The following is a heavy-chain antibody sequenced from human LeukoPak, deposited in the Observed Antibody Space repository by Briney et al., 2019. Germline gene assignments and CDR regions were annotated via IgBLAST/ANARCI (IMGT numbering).Heavy chain of an antibody. J-gene: IGHJ6*03. D-gene: IGHD3-10*01. CDR1: GDSVSSNNAA. CDR2: TYYRSRWYN. Sequence: SQTLSLTCAISGDSVSSNNAAWNWMRQSPSRGLEWLGRTYYRSRWYNDYAVSVKSRVIISPYTSKNQFSLQLNSVTPEDTALYFCARDYASSKRGFYFYMDVWGKGTTVTVSS. V-gene: IGHV6-1*01. CDR3: ARDYASSKRGFYFYMDV.